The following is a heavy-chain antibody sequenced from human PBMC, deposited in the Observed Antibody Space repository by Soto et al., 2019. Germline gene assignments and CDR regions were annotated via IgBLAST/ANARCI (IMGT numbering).Heavy chain of an antibody. V-gene: IGHV3-66*01. CDR2: IYSGGST. J-gene: IGHJ6*03. CDR3: ARAGSDFWSGYYMYYYYYMDV. D-gene: IGHD3-3*01. Sequence: EVQLVESGGGLVQPGGSLRLSCAASGFTVSSNYMSWVRQAPGKGLEWVSVIYSGGSTYYADSVKGRFTISRDNSKNTLYRQMNSLRAEDTAVYYCARAGSDFWSGYYMYYYYYMDVWGKGTTVTVSS. CDR1: GFTVSSNY.